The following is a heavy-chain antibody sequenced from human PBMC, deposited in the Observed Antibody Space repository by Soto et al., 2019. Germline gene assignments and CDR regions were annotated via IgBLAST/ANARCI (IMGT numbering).Heavy chain of an antibody. CDR1: GFTFSSYA. CDR3: ERDSVDTAMVYFFDY. Sequence: GGCLRLSCAASGFTFSSYAMHWVRQAPGKGLEWVAVISYDGSNKYYADSVKGRFTISRDNSKNTLYLQMNSLRAEDTAVYYCERDSVDTAMVYFFDYWGQGTLVTVSS. D-gene: IGHD5-18*01. J-gene: IGHJ4*02. CDR2: ISYDGSNK. V-gene: IGHV3-30-3*01.